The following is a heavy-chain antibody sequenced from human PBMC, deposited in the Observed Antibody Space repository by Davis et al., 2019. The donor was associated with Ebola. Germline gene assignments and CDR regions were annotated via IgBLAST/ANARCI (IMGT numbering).Heavy chain of an antibody. CDR2: ISYDGSNK. CDR3: ARGWSTAIVY. J-gene: IGHJ4*02. V-gene: IGHV3-30*03. D-gene: IGHD5-18*01. CDR1: GFTFSSYG. Sequence: GESLKISCAASGFTFSSYGMHWVRQAPGKGLEWVAVISYDGSNKYYADSVKGRFTISRDNSKNTLYLQMNSLRAEDTAVYYCARGWSTAIVYWGQGTLVTVSS.